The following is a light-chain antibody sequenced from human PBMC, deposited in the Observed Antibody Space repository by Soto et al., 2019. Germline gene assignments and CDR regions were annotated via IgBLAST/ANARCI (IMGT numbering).Light chain of an antibody. J-gene: IGLJ1*01. V-gene: IGLV2-23*01. Sequence: QSALTQPASVSGSPGQLINVSCTGASSDVANDKFVSWYQQHPGKAPKLMIYEGTKRPSGVSDRFSASKSGDTASLTISGLQAEDEADYYCCSYAHSDTHNYVFGTGTKLTVL. CDR2: EGT. CDR1: SSDVANDKF. CDR3: CSYAHSDTHNYV.